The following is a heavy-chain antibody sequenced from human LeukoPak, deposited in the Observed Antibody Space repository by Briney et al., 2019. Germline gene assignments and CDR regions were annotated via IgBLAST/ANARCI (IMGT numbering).Heavy chain of an antibody. D-gene: IGHD6-19*01. V-gene: IGHV4-34*01. Sequence: SETLSLTCTVYGGSFSGYYWSWIRQPPGKGLEWIGEINHSGSTNYNPSLKSRVTISVDTSKNQFSLKLSSVTAADTAVYYCARVGWESNWFDPWGQGTLVTVSS. CDR3: ARVGWESNWFDP. CDR1: GGSFSGYY. J-gene: IGHJ5*02. CDR2: INHSGST.